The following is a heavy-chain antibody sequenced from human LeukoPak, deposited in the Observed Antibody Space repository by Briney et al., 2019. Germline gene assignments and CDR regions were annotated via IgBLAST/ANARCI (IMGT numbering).Heavy chain of an antibody. CDR2: IYTSGST. V-gene: IGHV4-61*02. CDR1: GGSISSGSYY. J-gene: IGHJ4*02. D-gene: IGHD6-19*01. Sequence: PSETLSLTCTVSGGSISSGSYYWSWIRQPAGKGLEWIGRIYTSGSTKYNPSLKSRVTISVDTSKNHFSLKLSSVTAADTAVYYCARAPGEGSGWYLYFDYWGQGTLVTVSS. CDR3: ARAPGEGSGWYLYFDY.